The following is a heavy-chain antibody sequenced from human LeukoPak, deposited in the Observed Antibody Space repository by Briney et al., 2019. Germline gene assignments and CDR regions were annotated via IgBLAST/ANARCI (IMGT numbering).Heavy chain of an antibody. D-gene: IGHD3-10*01. J-gene: IGHJ4*02. Sequence: GGPLRLSCAASGFAFSSHWMTWVRQAPGKGLEWVANIKQDGSEQYYVDSVKGRSTISRDNAKNSLYLQMNSLRVEDTAVYSCARGLAWLGRFDYWGQGTLVTVSS. CDR1: GFAFSSHW. CDR3: ARGLAWLGRFDY. CDR2: IKQDGSEQ. V-gene: IGHV3-7*05.